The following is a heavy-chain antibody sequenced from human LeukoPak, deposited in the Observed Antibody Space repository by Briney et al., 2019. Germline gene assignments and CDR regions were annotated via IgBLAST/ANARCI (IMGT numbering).Heavy chain of an antibody. J-gene: IGHJ4*02. V-gene: IGHV3-23*01. CDR1: GFTLSSYA. Sequence: GVSVRLSCVASGFTLSSYAMSWVRQAPGKALEGPSAISGSGCSTYYAESLKRRFTISRDNSKNKLYLQMNSLRAEDTAVYYCAKGARVSAADFDYWGQGTLVTVSS. D-gene: IGHD2-2*01. CDR2: ISGSGCST. CDR3: AKGARVSAADFDY.